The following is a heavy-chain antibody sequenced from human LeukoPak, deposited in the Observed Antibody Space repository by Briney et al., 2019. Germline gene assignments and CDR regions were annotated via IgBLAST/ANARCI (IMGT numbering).Heavy chain of an antibody. Sequence: PGESLKISCKGSGYSFTSYWIGWVRQLPGKGLEWMGIIYPGGSDTRYSPSFQGQVTISADKSISTAYLQWSSLKASDTAMYYCARSIHDYGDAFDIWGQGTMVTVSS. V-gene: IGHV5-51*01. CDR1: GYSFTSYW. J-gene: IGHJ3*02. CDR2: IYPGGSDT. CDR3: ARSIHDYGDAFDI. D-gene: IGHD4-17*01.